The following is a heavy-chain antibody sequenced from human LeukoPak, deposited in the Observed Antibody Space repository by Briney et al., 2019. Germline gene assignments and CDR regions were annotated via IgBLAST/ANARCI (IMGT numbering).Heavy chain of an antibody. D-gene: IGHD3-9*01. CDR2: ISGSGGST. V-gene: IGHV3-23*01. J-gene: IGHJ4*02. CDR3: XXESGYSYYFDY. Sequence: GGSLRLSCAASGFTFSSYAMSWVRQAPGKGLEWVSAISGSGGSTYYADSVKGRFTISRDNSKNTLYLQMNSLRAEDTAVYYCXXESGYSYYFDYWGQGTLVTVSS. CDR1: GFTFSSYA.